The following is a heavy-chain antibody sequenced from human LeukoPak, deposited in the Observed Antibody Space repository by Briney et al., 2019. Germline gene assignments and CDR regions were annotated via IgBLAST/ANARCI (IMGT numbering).Heavy chain of an antibody. Sequence: GGSLRLSCAASGFTLSSYSMNWVRQAPGKGLEWISSISSSSIYIYYADSMKGRFTISRDNARNSLYLQVHGLRAEDTAVYYCARDALYYYYMDVWGKGTTVTVSS. CDR2: ISSSSIYI. CDR1: GFTLSSYS. V-gene: IGHV3-21*01. CDR3: ARDALYYYYMDV. J-gene: IGHJ6*03.